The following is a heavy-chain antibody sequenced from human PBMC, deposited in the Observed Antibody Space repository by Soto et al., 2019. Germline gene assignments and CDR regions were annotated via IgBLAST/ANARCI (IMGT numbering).Heavy chain of an antibody. V-gene: IGHV1-69*13. Sequence: SVKFSCKASGGTFSSYAISWVRQAPGQGLEWMGEIIPIFGTANYAQKFQGRVTITADESTSTAYMELSSLRSEDTAVYYCARGPYDSSGSPAVAFDIWGQGTMVTVSS. CDR3: ARGPYDSSGSPAVAFDI. CDR1: GGTFSSYA. D-gene: IGHD3-22*01. CDR2: IIPIFGTA. J-gene: IGHJ3*02.